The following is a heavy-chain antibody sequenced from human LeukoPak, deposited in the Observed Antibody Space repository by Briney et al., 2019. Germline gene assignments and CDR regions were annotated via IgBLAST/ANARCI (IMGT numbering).Heavy chain of an antibody. CDR2: IYYSGST. J-gene: IGHJ6*03. CDR1: GGSISSYY. D-gene: IGHD3-22*01. CDR3: ARESSGYYYMDV. Sequence: SETLSLTCTVSGGSISSYYWSWIRQPPAKGLEWIGYIYYSGSTNYNPSLNSRGTISVDTSKNQFSLKLSSVTAADTAVYYCARESSGYYYMDVWGKGTTVTVSS. V-gene: IGHV4-59*01.